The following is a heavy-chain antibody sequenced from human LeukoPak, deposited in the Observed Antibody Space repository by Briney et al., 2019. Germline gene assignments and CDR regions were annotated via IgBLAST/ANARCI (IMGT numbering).Heavy chain of an antibody. CDR1: GYTFNTYW. CDR3: ARHREKQLDNWFDP. J-gene: IGHJ5*02. D-gene: IGHD6-13*01. Sequence: GESLKISCKGSGYTFNTYWIGWVRQMPGKGLEWMGIIYPGDSDTSYSPSFQGQVTISVDKSISTAYLQWSSLRASDTAMYYCARHREKQLDNWFDPWGQGTLVTVSS. V-gene: IGHV5-51*01. CDR2: IYPGDSDT.